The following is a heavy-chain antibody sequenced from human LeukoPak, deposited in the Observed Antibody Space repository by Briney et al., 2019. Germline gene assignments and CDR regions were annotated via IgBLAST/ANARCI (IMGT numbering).Heavy chain of an antibody. D-gene: IGHD1-26*01. Sequence: ASVKVSCKTSGYTFTGYFMHWVRQAPGQGLEWMGWINPNSGGTNYPQKFRDRVTMTRDTSISTAYMELSRLRSDDTAIYYCARGGLPVYYYYMDVWGKGTTVTVSS. V-gene: IGHV1-2*02. CDR1: GYTFTGYF. CDR2: INPNSGGT. CDR3: ARGGLPVYYYYMDV. J-gene: IGHJ6*03.